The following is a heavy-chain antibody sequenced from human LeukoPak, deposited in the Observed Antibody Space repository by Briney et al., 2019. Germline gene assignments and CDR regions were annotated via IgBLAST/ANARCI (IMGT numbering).Heavy chain of an antibody. CDR3: ARYSSSWPHFDY. Sequence: SVKVSCKASGYTFTSYGISWVRQAPGQGLEWMGRIIPILGIANYAQKFQGRVTITADKSTSTAYMELSSLRSEDTAVYYCARYSSSWPHFDYWGQGTLVTVSS. J-gene: IGHJ4*02. D-gene: IGHD6-13*01. CDR2: IIPILGIA. CDR1: GYTFTSYG. V-gene: IGHV1-69*04.